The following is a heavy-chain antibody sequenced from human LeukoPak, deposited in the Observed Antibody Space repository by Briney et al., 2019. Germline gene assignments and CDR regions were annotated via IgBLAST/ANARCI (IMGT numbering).Heavy chain of an antibody. V-gene: IGHV3-48*03. J-gene: IGHJ5*02. CDR2: ISSSGSTI. CDR1: GFTFSSYE. D-gene: IGHD3-22*01. Sequence: GGSLRLSCAASGFTFSSYEMNWVRQAPGKGLEWVSYISSSGSTIYYADSVKGRFTISRDNAKNSLYLQMNSLRAEDTAVYYCARWYYYETSGLYYGSFDNWGQGTLVTVSS. CDR3: ARWYYYETSGLYYGSFDN.